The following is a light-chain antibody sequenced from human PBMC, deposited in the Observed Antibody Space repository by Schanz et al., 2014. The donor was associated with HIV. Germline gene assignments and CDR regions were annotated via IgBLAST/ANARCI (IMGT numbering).Light chain of an antibody. CDR1: QSVSSN. CDR3: QQYNNWPLT. CDR2: GAS. Sequence: EIVLTQSPGTLSLSPGEVGTLSCRASQSVSSNLAWYQQKPGQAPRLLIYGASTRATGIPARFSGSGSGTEFTLTISSLQSEDFAVYYCQQYNNWPLTFGGGTKVEIK. J-gene: IGKJ4*01. V-gene: IGKV3-15*01.